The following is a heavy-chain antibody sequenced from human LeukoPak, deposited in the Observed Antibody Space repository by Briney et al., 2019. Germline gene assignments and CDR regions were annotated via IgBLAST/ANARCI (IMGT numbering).Heavy chain of an antibody. CDR1: GDSISIGDYR. V-gene: IGHV4-30-4*01. CDR3: ARARGDSPRIYYYMGV. D-gene: IGHD3-16*01. CDR2: IYYIGTA. J-gene: IGHJ6*03. Sequence: PSETLSLTCRVSGDSISIGDYRWSWIRQSPGKGLEWIGYIYYIGTAYYNPSLRSRVALSADTSKNQFSLKLNSVTVADSAVYFCARARGDSPRIYYYMGVWGKGTTVTVSS.